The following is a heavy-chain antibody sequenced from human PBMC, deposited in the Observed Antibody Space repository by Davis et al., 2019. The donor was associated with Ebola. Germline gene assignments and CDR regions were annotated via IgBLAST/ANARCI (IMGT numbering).Heavy chain of an antibody. D-gene: IGHD2-15*01. J-gene: IGHJ6*02. CDR3: ARGYCSGGSCYDYYYGMDV. V-gene: IGHV4-34*01. CDR2: INHSGST. Sequence: MPSETLSLTCAVYGGSFSGYYWSWIRQPPGKGLEWIGEINHSGSTNYNPSLKSRVTISVDKSKNQFSLKLSSVTAADTAVYYCARGYCSGGSCYDYYYGMDVWGQGTTVTVSS. CDR1: GGSFSGYY.